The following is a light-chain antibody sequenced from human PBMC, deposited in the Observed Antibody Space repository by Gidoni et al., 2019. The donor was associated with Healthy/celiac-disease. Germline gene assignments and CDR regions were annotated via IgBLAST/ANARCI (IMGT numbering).Light chain of an antibody. V-gene: IGKV3-20*01. CDR2: GAS. CDR1: QRVSSSY. Sequence: EIVFTQSPGTLSLSPGERATLSCRASQRVSSSYLAWYQQKPGQAPRLLIHGASSRATGIPDRFSGSGSGTDFTLTISRLEPEDFALYYCQQYGSSPGTFGQGTKLEIK. CDR3: QQYGSSPGT. J-gene: IGKJ2*01.